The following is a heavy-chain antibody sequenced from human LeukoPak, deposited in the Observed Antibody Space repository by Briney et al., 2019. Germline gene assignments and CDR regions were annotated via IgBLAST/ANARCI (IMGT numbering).Heavy chain of an antibody. CDR2: ISSSGDYI. Sequence: PGGSLRLSCAASGFAFSTYTMNWVRQAPGKGLEWVSSISSSGDYIYFADSLKGRFTISRDNAKNSLYLQMNSLRAEDTSVHYCARVPDLYGGYKSYFDYWGQGTLVTVSS. D-gene: IGHD4-17*01. V-gene: IGHV3-21*01. J-gene: IGHJ4*02. CDR1: GFAFSTYT. CDR3: ARVPDLYGGYKSYFDY.